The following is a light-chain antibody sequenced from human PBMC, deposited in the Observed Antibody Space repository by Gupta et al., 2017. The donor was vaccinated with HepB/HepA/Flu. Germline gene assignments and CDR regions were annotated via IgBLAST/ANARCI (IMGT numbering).Light chain of an antibody. CDR2: SHT. CDR1: SSNIGSNS. J-gene: IGLJ3*02. V-gene: IGLV1-44*01. CDR3: AAWDDSLSALV. Sequence: QSVVTQPPSASGTPGQRVTISCSGSSSNIGSNSVNWYQKFPGTAPKLLIYSHTQRPSGFPDRFSGSKSGTSASLAISGLQSEDEADYYCAAWDDSLSALVFGGGTTLTVL.